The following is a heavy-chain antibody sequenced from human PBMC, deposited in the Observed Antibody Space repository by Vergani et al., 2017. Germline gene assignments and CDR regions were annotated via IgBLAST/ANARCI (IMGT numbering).Heavy chain of an antibody. J-gene: IGHJ4*02. CDR3: ARFHVEYDFWSGYYRYYFDY. Sequence: QVQLQESGPGLVKPSETLSLTCTVPGGSISSYYWSWIRQPPGKELEWIGYIYYSGSTNYNPSLKSRVTISVDTSKNQFSLKLSSVTAADTAVYYCARFHVEYDFWSGYYRYYFDYWGQGTLVTVSS. CDR1: GGSISSYY. V-gene: IGHV4-59*01. CDR2: IYYSGST. D-gene: IGHD3-3*01.